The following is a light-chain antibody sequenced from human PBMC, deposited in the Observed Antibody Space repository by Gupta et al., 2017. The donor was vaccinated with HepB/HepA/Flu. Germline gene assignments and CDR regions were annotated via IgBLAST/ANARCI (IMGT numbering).Light chain of an antibody. CDR3: QQYNNVPRHS. Sequence: DIQMTQSPSSLSASVGDRVTITCQASQDIRSSLNWYQQKQGKAPKLLIYGASNLEAGVPLRFSGSGSGTHFTFTISSRQPEDLGTYYCQQYNNVPRHSFGQGTQLEIK. J-gene: IGKJ2*03. V-gene: IGKV1-33*01. CDR1: QDIRSS. CDR2: GAS.